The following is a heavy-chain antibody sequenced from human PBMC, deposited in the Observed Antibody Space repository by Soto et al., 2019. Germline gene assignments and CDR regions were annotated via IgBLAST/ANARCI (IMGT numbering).Heavy chain of an antibody. D-gene: IGHD3-3*01. V-gene: IGHV1-18*04. CDR1: GYTFTSYG. CDR3: ARDLKTYYDFWSGYRTRTIYGMDV. J-gene: IGHJ6*02. Sequence: PSVKVSCKASGYTFTSYGISWVRQAPGQGLEWMGWISAYNGNTNYAQKLQGRVTMTTDTSTSTAYMELRSLRSDDTAVYYCARDLKTYYDFWSGYRTRTIYGMDVWGQGTTVTVS. CDR2: ISAYNGNT.